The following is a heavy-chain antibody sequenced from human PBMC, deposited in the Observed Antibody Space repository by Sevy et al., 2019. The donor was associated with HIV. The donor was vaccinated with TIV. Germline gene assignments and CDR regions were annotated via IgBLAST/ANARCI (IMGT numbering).Heavy chain of an antibody. D-gene: IGHD3-3*01. Sequence: GGSLRLSCAASVFTFSSYGMHWVRQAPGKGLEWVAVISYDGSNKYYADSVKGRFTISRDNSKNTLYLQMNSLRAEDTAVYYCATSQNTRYYDFWSGYRTYYGMDVWGQGTTVTVSS. CDR2: ISYDGSNK. J-gene: IGHJ6*02. CDR3: ATSQNTRYYDFWSGYRTYYGMDV. CDR1: VFTFSSYG. V-gene: IGHV3-30*03.